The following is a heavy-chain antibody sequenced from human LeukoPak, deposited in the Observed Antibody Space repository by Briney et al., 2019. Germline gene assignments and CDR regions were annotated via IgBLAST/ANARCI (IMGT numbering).Heavy chain of an antibody. V-gene: IGHV4-4*07. CDR1: GGSISSYY. Sequence: SETLSLTCTVSGGSISSYYWSWIRQPAGKVLEWIGRIYTSGSTNYNPSLKSRVTMSVDTSKNQFSLKLSSVTAADTAVYYCARSDYDILTGYPYYYYMDVWGKGTTVTISS. J-gene: IGHJ6*03. D-gene: IGHD3-9*01. CDR2: IYTSGST. CDR3: ARSDYDILTGYPYYYYMDV.